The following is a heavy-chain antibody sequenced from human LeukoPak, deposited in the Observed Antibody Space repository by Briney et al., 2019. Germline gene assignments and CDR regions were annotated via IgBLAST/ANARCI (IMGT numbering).Heavy chain of an antibody. Sequence: ASVKVSCKVSGYTLSELSMHWVRQAPGKGLEWMGGFDPEDDETIYAQKFQGRVTMTEDTSTDTAFMKLSSLRSDDTAVYYCVTGHSSSWDSFDYWGQGTLVTVSS. D-gene: IGHD6-13*01. CDR1: GYTLSELS. CDR3: VTGHSSSWDSFDY. CDR2: FDPEDDET. J-gene: IGHJ4*02. V-gene: IGHV1-24*01.